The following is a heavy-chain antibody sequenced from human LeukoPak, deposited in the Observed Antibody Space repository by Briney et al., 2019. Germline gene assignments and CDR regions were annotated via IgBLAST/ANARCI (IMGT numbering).Heavy chain of an antibody. V-gene: IGHV3-7*04. D-gene: IGHD7-27*01. CDR3: SGDPGDY. Sequence: GGSLRLSCAASGFSFSEYWMSWVRQAPGKGLEWVANINQDGSETYYVDSVEGRFTISRDNAKNSLFLQMSSLRADDTAVYFCSGDPGDYWGQGTLVTVSS. CDR2: INQDGSET. J-gene: IGHJ4*02. CDR1: GFSFSEYW.